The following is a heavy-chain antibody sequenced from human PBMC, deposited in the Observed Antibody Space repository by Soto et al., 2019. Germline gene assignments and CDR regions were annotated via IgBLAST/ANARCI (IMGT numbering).Heavy chain of an antibody. D-gene: IGHD6-19*01. V-gene: IGHV1-18*01. CDR1: GYTFTSYG. J-gene: IGHJ3*02. CDR2: IIAYNGNT. Sequence: ASVKVSCKASGYTFTSYGITWVRQAPGQGLEWMGWIIAYNGNTNYAQKLQGRVTMTRDTSTSTAYMELSSLRSEDTAVYYCAAVAALSDAFDIWGQGTMVTVSS. CDR3: AAVAALSDAFDI.